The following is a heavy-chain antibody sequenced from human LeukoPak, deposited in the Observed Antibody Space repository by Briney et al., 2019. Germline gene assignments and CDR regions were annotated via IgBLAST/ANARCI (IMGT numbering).Heavy chain of an antibody. Sequence: SESLSLTPALYRGSSSGYYWSSVRQPPGKRLEWIGEINHSGSTNYNPPLKSRVTISVDTSKNQFSLKLSSVTAADTAVYYCAREVLLWFGELAYNLFDPWGQGTLVTVSS. CDR1: RGSSSGYY. V-gene: IGHV4-34*01. J-gene: IGHJ5*02. CDR3: AREVLLWFGELAYNLFDP. CDR2: INHSGST. D-gene: IGHD3-10*01.